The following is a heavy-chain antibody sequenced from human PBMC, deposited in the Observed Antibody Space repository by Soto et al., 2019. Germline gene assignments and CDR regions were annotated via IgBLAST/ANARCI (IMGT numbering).Heavy chain of an antibody. CDR2: IIPIFGTA. V-gene: IGHV1-69*12. D-gene: IGHD2-15*01. Sequence: QVQLVQSGAEVKKPGSSVKVSCKASGGTFSSYAISWVRQAPGQGLEWMGGIIPIFGTANYAQKFQGRVTITADESTSTDYMELSSLRSEDTAVYYCAIDNVIVVVVAATRYGMDVWGQGTTVTVSS. CDR3: AIDNVIVVVVAATRYGMDV. CDR1: GGTFSSYA. J-gene: IGHJ6*02.